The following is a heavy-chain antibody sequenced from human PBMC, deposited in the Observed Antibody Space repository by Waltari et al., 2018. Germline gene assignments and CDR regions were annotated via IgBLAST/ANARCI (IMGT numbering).Heavy chain of an antibody. D-gene: IGHD2-21*02. CDR1: GFSLSPSGVG. CDR3: AHSFVVTPSSYFDY. CDR2: IYWNADK. J-gene: IGHJ4*02. Sequence: QITLKESGPTLVKPTQTLTLTCTFSGFSLSPSGVGVGWIRQPPGKALEWLALIYWNADKRYSPSRKSRLTITKDTSKNQVVLTMTNMDPVDTATYYCAHSFVVTPSSYFDYWGQGTLVTVSS. V-gene: IGHV2-5*01.